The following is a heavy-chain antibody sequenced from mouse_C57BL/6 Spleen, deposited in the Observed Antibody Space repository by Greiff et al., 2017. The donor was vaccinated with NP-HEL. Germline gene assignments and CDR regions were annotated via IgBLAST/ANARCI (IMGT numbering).Heavy chain of an antibody. J-gene: IGHJ1*03. CDR2: ISGGGGNT. V-gene: IGHV5-9*01. D-gene: IGHD1-1*01. CDR1: GFTFSSYT. CDR3: ARPSPNNYGSSYSYWYFDV. Sequence: EVHLVESGGGLVKPGGSLKLSCAASGFTFSSYTMSWVRQTPEKRLEWVATISGGGGNTYYPDSVKGRFTISRDNAKNTLYLQMSSLRSEDTALYYCARPSPNNYGSSYSYWYFDVWGTGTTVTVSS.